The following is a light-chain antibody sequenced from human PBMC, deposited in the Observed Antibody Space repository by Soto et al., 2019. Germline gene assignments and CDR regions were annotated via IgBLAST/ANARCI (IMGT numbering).Light chain of an antibody. V-gene: IGKV3-20*01. J-gene: IGKJ2*01. CDR2: GAS. CDR1: QSITLNY. CDR3: QQYGSSPYT. Sequence: ENVLTQSPGTLSLFPGERATVSCTASQSITLNYLAWYQQKPGQAPRLLISGASSRATGIPDRFSGSGSGTDFTLTSSRLEPEDFAVYYCQQYGSSPYTFGQGTKVESK.